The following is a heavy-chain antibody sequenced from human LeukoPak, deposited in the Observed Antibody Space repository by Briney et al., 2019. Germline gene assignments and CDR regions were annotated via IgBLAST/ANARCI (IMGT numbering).Heavy chain of an antibody. CDR3: ARDVDTVLVD. CDR2: INHSGST. D-gene: IGHD2-2*03. CDR1: GGSFSAYY. V-gene: IGHV4-34*01. J-gene: IGHJ4*02. Sequence: PSETLSLTCAVYGGSFSAYYWSWIRQPPGKGLEWIGEINHSGSTNYNPSLKSRVTISVDTSKNQFSLRLSSVTAADTAVYYCARDVDTVLVDWGQGTLVTVSS.